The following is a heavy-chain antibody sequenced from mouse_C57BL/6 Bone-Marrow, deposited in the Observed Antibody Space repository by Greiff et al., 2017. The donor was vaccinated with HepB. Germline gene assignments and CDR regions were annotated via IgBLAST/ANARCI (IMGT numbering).Heavy chain of an antibody. CDR3: ARRGYDGSRRYFDV. V-gene: IGHV5-12*01. Sequence: EVKLVESGGGLVQPGGSLKLSCAASGFTFSDYYMYWVRQTPEKRLEWVAYISNGGGSTYYTDTVKGRFTISRDKAKNTLYLQMSRLKSEDTAMYYCARRGYDGSRRYFDVWGTGTTVTVSS. D-gene: IGHD1-1*01. CDR2: ISNGGGST. J-gene: IGHJ1*03. CDR1: GFTFSDYY.